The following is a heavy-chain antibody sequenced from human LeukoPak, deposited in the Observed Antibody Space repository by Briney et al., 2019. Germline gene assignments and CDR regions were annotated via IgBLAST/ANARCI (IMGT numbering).Heavy chain of an antibody. CDR3: ARLGVAYSSSSGTDV. V-gene: IGHV5-10-1*01. J-gene: IGHJ6*02. D-gene: IGHD6-6*01. Sequence: GESLKISCKGSGYSFTSYWISWVRQMPGKGLEWMGRIDPSDSYTNYSPSFQGRVTISADKSISTAYLQWSSLKASDTAMYYCARLGVAYSSSSGTDVWGQGTTVTVSS. CDR1: GYSFTSYW. CDR2: IDPSDSYT.